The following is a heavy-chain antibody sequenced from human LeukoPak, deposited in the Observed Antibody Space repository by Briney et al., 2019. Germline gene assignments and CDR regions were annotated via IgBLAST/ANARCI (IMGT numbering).Heavy chain of an antibody. CDR2: INHSGST. D-gene: IGHD6-13*01. V-gene: IGHV4-34*01. Sequence: PSETLSLTCAVYGGSFSGYYWSWIRQPPGKGLEWIGEINHSGSTNYNPSLKSRVTISVDTSKNQFSLKLSSVTAADTAVYYCARLRSSSWYLPGNWFDPWGQGTLVTVSS. CDR1: GGSFSGYY. CDR3: ARLRSSSWYLPGNWFDP. J-gene: IGHJ5*02.